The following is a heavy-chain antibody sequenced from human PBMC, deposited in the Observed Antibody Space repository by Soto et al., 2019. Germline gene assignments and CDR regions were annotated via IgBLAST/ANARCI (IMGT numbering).Heavy chain of an antibody. CDR3: AALWTGFYGMDV. D-gene: IGHD3-3*01. Sequence: QPPGKGLEWIGXIYYSGXXXYXXXXXXRVAISIDTSQNNFSLKLSSVTAAATAVYYCAALWTGFYGMDVWGQGTTVTVSS. CDR2: IYYSGXX. V-gene: IGHV4-61*03. J-gene: IGHJ6*02.